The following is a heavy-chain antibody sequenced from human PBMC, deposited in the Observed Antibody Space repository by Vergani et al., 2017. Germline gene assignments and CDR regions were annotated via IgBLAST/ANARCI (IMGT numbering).Heavy chain of an antibody. D-gene: IGHD4-17*01. V-gene: IGHV3-21*01. Sequence: EVQLVESGGGLVKPGGSLRLSCAASGFTFSSYSMNWVRQAPGKGLEWVSSISSSSSYIYYADSVKGRFTISRDNAKNSLYLQMNSLRAEDTAVYYCARDLAGDGDYPFDYWGQGTLVTVSS. CDR3: ARDLAGDGDYPFDY. J-gene: IGHJ4*02. CDR2: ISSSSSYI. CDR1: GFTFSSYS.